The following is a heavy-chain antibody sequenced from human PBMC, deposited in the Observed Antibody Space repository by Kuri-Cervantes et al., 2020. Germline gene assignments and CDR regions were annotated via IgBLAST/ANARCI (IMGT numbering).Heavy chain of an antibody. CDR2: IYYSGST. CDR1: GGSISSGGYY. CDR3: ARRGSEDTAMGSRSMRRGVNFGY. D-gene: IGHD5-18*01. Sequence: SETLSLTCTVSGGSISSGGYYWSWIRQHPGKGLEWIGYIYYSGSTYYNPSLKSRVTISVDTSKNQFSLKLSSVTAADTAVYYCARRGSEDTAMGSRSMRRGVNFGYWGQGTLVTVSS. J-gene: IGHJ4*02. V-gene: IGHV4-31*03.